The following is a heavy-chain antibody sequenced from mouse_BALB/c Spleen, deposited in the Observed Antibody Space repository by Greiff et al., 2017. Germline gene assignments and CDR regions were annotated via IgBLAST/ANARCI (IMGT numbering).Heavy chain of an antibody. Sequence: EVKLQESGPGLVKPSQSLSLTCTVTGYSITSDYAWNWIRQFPGNKLEWMGYISYSGSTSYNPSLKSRISITRDTSKNQFFLQLNSVTTEDTATYYCARAGDDYDYYAMDYWGQGTSVTVSS. D-gene: IGHD2-4*01. CDR3: ARAGDDYDYYAMDY. J-gene: IGHJ4*01. V-gene: IGHV3-2*02. CDR1: GYSITSDYA. CDR2: ISYSGST.